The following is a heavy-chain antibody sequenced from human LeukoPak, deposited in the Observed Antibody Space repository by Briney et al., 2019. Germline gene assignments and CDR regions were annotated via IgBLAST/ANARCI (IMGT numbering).Heavy chain of an antibody. Sequence: GESLKISCKGSGYSFTSYWIGWVRQLPGKGLEGMGIIYPGDSDTRYSPSFQGQVTISADKSISTAYLQWSSLKASDTAMYYCARSSGYYDSSGFAFDIWGQGTMVTVSS. J-gene: IGHJ3*02. CDR2: IYPGDSDT. CDR1: GYSFTSYW. V-gene: IGHV5-51*01. CDR3: ARSSGYYDSSGFAFDI. D-gene: IGHD3-22*01.